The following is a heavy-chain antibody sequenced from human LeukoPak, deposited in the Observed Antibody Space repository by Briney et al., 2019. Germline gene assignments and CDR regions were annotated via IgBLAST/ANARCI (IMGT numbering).Heavy chain of an antibody. Sequence: WETLSLTSTVSGGSIISDSYYWGWIRQPPGKGLEWIGGIYHSGSTNYNPSLKSRVTISVDKSKNQFSLKLSSVTAADTAVYYCARMTLMTTVTGDDYWGQGTLVTVSS. CDR1: GGSIISDSYY. CDR3: ARMTLMTTVTGDDY. V-gene: IGHV4-39*07. CDR2: IYHSGST. D-gene: IGHD4-17*01. J-gene: IGHJ4*02.